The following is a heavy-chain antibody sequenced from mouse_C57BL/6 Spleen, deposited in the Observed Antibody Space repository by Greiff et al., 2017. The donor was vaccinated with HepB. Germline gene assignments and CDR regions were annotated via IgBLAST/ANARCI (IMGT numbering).Heavy chain of an antibody. CDR2: ISSGSSTI. CDR3: AREDYYAMDY. V-gene: IGHV5-17*01. CDR1: GFTFSDYG. Sequence: EVMLVESGGGLVKPGGSLKLSCAASGFTFSDYGMHWVRQAPEKGLEWVAYISSGSSTIYYADTVKGRFTISRDNAKNTLLLQMTSLRSEDTAMYYCAREDYYAMDYWGQGTSVTVSS. J-gene: IGHJ4*01.